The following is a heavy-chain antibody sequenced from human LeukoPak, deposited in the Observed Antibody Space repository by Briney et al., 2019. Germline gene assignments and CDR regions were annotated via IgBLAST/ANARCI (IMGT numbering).Heavy chain of an antibody. V-gene: IGHV4-39*01. CDR2: IYYSGST. D-gene: IGHD3-22*01. Sequence: NASETLFLTCTVSGVSISSSSFCWGWIRQPPGKGLEWIGSIYYSGSTYYNPSLKSRVTISVDTSKNQFSLKLSSVTAADTAVYYCARLALVGDSSGYGPYYCDYWGQGTLVTVSS. CDR1: GVSISSSSFC. J-gene: IGHJ4*02. CDR3: ARLALVGDSSGYGPYYCDY.